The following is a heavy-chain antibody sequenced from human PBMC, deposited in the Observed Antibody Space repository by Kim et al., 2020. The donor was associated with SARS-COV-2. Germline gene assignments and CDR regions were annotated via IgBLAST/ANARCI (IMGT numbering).Heavy chain of an antibody. CDR2: IYHSGST. V-gene: IGHV4-59*08. D-gene: IGHD1-1*01. CDR3: ARRRGPTAPGMYYFDF. J-gene: IGHJ4*02. Sequence: SETLSLTCIVSGGSISSHYWSWIRQPPGKGLEWIGYIYHSGSTHYNPALQSRVGISIDTSKNQFSLSMISVTAGDTAVYYCARRRGPTAPGMYYFDFWGQGTLV. CDR1: GGSISSHY.